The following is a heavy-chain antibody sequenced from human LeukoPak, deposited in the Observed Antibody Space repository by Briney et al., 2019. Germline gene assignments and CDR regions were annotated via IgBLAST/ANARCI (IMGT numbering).Heavy chain of an antibody. CDR3: AREYYGTFEY. CDR1: GDSISSSSYY. D-gene: IGHD3-16*01. V-gene: IGHV4-39*02. Sequence: SETLSLTCSVSGDSISSSSYYWAWIRQPPGKGLEWIGSAFQSVATYYNPSLQSRVTMSIDTSKNQCSLKLSSVTAADTAVYYCAREYYGTFEYWGQGTLVPVSS. CDR2: AFQSVAT. J-gene: IGHJ4*02.